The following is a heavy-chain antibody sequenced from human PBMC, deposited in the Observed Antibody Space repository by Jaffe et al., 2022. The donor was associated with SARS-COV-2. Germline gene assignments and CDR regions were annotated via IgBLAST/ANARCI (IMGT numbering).Heavy chain of an antibody. J-gene: IGHJ6*02. CDR3: AKDKWELRTFYYNGMDV. CDR2: ISYDGSNE. V-gene: IGHV3-30*18. Sequence: QVQLVESGGGVVQPGRSLRLSCAASGFTFSDYGMHWVRQAPGKGLEWVAVISYDGSNEYYADSVKGRFTISRDNSKNTLYLQMDSLRAEDTAVYYCAKDKWELRTFYYNGMDVWGRGTTVTVSS. CDR1: GFTFSDYG. D-gene: IGHD1-26*01.